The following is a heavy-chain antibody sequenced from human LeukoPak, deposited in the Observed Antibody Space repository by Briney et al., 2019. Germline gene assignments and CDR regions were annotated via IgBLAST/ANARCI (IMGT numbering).Heavy chain of an antibody. CDR1: GGTFSSYA. V-gene: IGHV1-69*04. CDR2: IIPILGIA. J-gene: IGHJ3*02. CDR3: ASTVDTAMAHDAFDI. Sequence: GASVKVSCKASGGTFSSYAISWVRQAPGQGLEWMGRIIPILGIANYAQKFQGRVTITADKSTSTAYMELSSLRSEDTAVYYCASTVDTAMAHDAFDIWGQGTMVTVSS. D-gene: IGHD5-18*01.